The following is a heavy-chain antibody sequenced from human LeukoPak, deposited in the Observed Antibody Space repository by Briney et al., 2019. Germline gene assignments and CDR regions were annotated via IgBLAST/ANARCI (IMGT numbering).Heavy chain of an antibody. V-gene: IGHV3-23*01. J-gene: IGHJ4*02. CDR2: ICGSGGNT. CDR1: GFTFGSYA. Sequence: GGSLSLSCAASGFTFGSYAMSWVGQAPGLGLEWVSAICGSGGNTYYADSVKGRFTISRDNSKNTLYLQMNSLRADHTAVYYCARNHHNSGGRCDFWGQGNLVTVSS. D-gene: IGHD2-15*01. CDR3: ARNHHNSGGRCDF.